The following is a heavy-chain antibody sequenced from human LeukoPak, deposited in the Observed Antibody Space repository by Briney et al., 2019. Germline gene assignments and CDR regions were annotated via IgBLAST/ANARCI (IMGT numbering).Heavy chain of an antibody. CDR1: GFTFSNFA. Sequence: PGGSLRLSCAASGFTFSNFAIRWVRQVPGKGLEWVSSIDGSGDKTHHPDSVRGRFTVSRDNSKNTPYLQMNSLRVEDTATYFCAKVQFNWGPIDYWGQGTPVIVSS. J-gene: IGHJ4*02. V-gene: IGHV3-23*01. CDR2: IDGSGDKT. D-gene: IGHD7-27*01. CDR3: AKVQFNWGPIDY.